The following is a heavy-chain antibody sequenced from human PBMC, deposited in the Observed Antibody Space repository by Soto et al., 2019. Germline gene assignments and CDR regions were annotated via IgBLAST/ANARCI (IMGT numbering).Heavy chain of an antibody. CDR2: IIPVFGTP. D-gene: IGHD6-13*01. V-gene: IGHV1-69*06. Sequence: QVQLEQSGSEVKKSGSSVKVSCKASGYSFSSHAITWVRQAPGQGLEWMGGIIPVFGTPSYAQKFQGRVTLPADKSTNTSYLELRSLRSEDTAVYYCARGGALSTSWYWGDGLDSWGQGTQVTVSS. CDR3: ARGGALSTSWYWGDGLDS. J-gene: IGHJ4*02. CDR1: GYSFSSHA.